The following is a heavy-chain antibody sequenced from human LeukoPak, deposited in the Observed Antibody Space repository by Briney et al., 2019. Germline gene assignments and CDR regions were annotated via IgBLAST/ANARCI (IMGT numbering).Heavy chain of an antibody. CDR2: INTNTGNP. J-gene: IGHJ4*02. CDR1: GYTFKNYA. Sequence: GASVKVSCKASGYTFKNYALNWVRQAPGQGPEWMGWINTNTGNPTYAQDFTGRFVFSLDTSVSTAYLQIFNLKAEDTTVYYCVRELETMVRGVVVDYWGQGTLVYVSS. D-gene: IGHD3-10*01. V-gene: IGHV7-4-1*01. CDR3: VRELETMVRGVVVDY.